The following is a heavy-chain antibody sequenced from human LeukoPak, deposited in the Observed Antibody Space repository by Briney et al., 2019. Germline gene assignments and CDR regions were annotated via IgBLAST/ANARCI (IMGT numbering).Heavy chain of an antibody. Sequence: GGSLRLSCAASGFTFDDCGMSWVRQAPGKGLEWVSAISGSGGSTYYADSVKGRFTISRDNSKNTLYLQMNSLRAEDTAVYYCAKDGYYYGSGSYHFDYWGQGTLVTVSS. V-gene: IGHV3-23*01. D-gene: IGHD3-10*01. CDR2: ISGSGGST. CDR3: AKDGYYYGSGSYHFDY. CDR1: GFTFDDCG. J-gene: IGHJ4*02.